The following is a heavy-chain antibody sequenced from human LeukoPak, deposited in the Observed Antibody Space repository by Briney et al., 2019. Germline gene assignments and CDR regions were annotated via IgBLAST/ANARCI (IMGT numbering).Heavy chain of an antibody. CDR3: ARDMRADIAAPSYYYYGMDV. Sequence: SVKVSCKASGGTFSSYAISRVRQAPGQGLEWMGGIIPILGTANYAQKFQGRVTITADESTSTAYMELSSLRSEDTAVYYCARDMRADIAAPSYYYYGMDVWGQGTTVTVSS. V-gene: IGHV1-69*01. CDR2: IIPILGTA. CDR1: GGTFSSYA. J-gene: IGHJ6*02. D-gene: IGHD6-6*01.